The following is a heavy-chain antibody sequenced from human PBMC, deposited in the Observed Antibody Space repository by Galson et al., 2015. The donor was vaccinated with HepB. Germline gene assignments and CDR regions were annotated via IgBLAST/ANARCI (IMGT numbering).Heavy chain of an antibody. V-gene: IGHV1-3*01. CDR2: VNAGNGDT. CDR1: GYSFNFYS. D-gene: IGHD5-24*01. J-gene: IGHJ4*02. Sequence: SVKVSCKASGYSFNFYSIHWMRQAPGHRLEWMGRVNAGNGDTRYSQKFQDRITLTRDTSATTTYMELSSMESEDTAVYYCARGGQWPQFYFFDYWGQGTLVTVSS. CDR3: ARGGQWPQFYFFDY.